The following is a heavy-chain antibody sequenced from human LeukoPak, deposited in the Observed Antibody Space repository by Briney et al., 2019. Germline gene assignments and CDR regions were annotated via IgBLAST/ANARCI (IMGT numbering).Heavy chain of an antibody. J-gene: IGHJ4*02. CDR1: GDSISSYY. CDR2: IYYSGST. CDR3: AREVGDTHNIFDY. V-gene: IGHV4-59*01. D-gene: IGHD3-10*01. Sequence: PSETLSLTCTVSGDSISSYYWSWIRQPPGKGLEGIGYIYYSGSTNYNPSLKSRVTISVDTSKNQFSLKLNSVTAADTAVYYCAREVGDTHNIFDYWGQGTLVTVSS.